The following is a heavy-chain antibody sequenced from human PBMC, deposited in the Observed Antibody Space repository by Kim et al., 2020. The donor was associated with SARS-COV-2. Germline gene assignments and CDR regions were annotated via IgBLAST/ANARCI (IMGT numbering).Heavy chain of an antibody. D-gene: IGHD3-10*01. CDR3: ASAQTYYYGSGRTHAFDI. CDR1: GGSISSYY. CDR2: IYYSGST. V-gene: IGHV4-59*01. Sequence: SETLSLTCTVSGGSISSYYWSWIRQPPGKGLEWIGYIYYSGSTNYNPSLKSRVTISVDTSKNQFSLKLSSVTAADTAVYYCASAQTYYYGSGRTHAFDIWGQGTMVTVSS. J-gene: IGHJ3*02.